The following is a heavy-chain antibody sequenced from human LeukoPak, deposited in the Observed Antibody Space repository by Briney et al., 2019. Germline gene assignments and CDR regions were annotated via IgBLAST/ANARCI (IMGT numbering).Heavy chain of an antibody. D-gene: IGHD4-17*01. CDR1: GYSISSGYY. Sequence: TSETLSLTCAVSGYSISSGYYWGWIRQPPGKGLEWIGGIYHSGSTYYNPSLKSRVTISVDTSKNQFSLKLSSVTAADTAVYYCARQGTTVTFSSYWGQGTLVTVSS. CDR3: ARQGTTVTFSSY. V-gene: IGHV4-38-2*01. CDR2: IYHSGST. J-gene: IGHJ4*02.